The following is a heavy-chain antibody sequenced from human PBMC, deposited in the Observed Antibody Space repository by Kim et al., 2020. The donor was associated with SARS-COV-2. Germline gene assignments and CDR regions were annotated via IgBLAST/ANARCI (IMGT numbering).Heavy chain of an antibody. Sequence: SETLSLTCTVSGGSISSSSYYWGWIRQPPGKGLEWIGSIYYSGSTYYNPSLNSRVTISVDTSKNQFSLKLSSVTAADTAVYYCASMVYAHGRTWEYYYGMDVWGQGTTVTVSS. CDR1: GGSISSSSYY. V-gene: IGHV4-39*01. D-gene: IGHD2-8*01. CDR2: IYYSGST. CDR3: ASMVYAHGRTWEYYYGMDV. J-gene: IGHJ6*02.